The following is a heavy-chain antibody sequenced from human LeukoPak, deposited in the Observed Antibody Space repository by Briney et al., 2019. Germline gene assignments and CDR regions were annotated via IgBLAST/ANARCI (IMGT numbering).Heavy chain of an antibody. CDR1: GGSFSGYY. J-gene: IGHJ4*02. CDR3: AVMLFDY. CDR2: ISHSGST. Sequence: SETLSLTCAVYGGSFSGYYWSWIRQPPGKGLEWIGEISHSGSTNYNPSLKSRVTISVDTSKNQFSLKLSSVTAADTAVYYCAVMLFDYWGQGTLVTVSS. D-gene: IGHD3-16*01. V-gene: IGHV4-34*01.